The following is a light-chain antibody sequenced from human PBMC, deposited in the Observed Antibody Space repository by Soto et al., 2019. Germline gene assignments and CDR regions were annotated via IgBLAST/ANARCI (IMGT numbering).Light chain of an antibody. CDR3: SSYTISNTLV. CDR2: DVS. Sequence: QSALTRPASVSVSPGQSITISCTGTSSDVGGYNYVSWYQQYPGKAPKLMIYDVSNRPSGVSNRFSGSKSGNTASLTISGLQAEDEADYYCSSYTISNTLVFGSGTKVTVL. V-gene: IGLV2-14*01. J-gene: IGLJ1*01. CDR1: SSDVGGYNY.